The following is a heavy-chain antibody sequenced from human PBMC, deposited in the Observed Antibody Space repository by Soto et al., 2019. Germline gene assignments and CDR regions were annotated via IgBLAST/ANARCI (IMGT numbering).Heavy chain of an antibody. D-gene: IGHD1-26*01. J-gene: IGHJ6*02. CDR1: GFTFNSYG. V-gene: IGHV3-30*03. Sequence: PGGSLRLSCAASGFTFNSYGMHWVRQGPGNGLEWVAFISYDSTKTYYADSVKGRFTISRDNSNSALYVQMNSLTGEDTAVYYCARTRSAWSEFHYYSLDVWGQGTTVTVSS. CDR2: ISYDSTKT. CDR3: ARTRSAWSEFHYYSLDV.